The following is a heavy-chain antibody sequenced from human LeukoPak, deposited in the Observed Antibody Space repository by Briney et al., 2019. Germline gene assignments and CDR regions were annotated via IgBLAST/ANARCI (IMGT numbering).Heavy chain of an antibody. CDR3: AKLGFTIFGVVMEDYFDY. Sequence: GGSLRLSCAASEFTFSNYGMHWVRQAPGKGLEWVAFIRYDGSNKYYTDSVKGRFTISRDNSKNTLYLQMNSLRPEDTAVYYCAKLGFTIFGVVMEDYFDYWGQGTLVTVSS. CDR2: IRYDGSNK. D-gene: IGHD3-3*01. CDR1: EFTFSNYG. V-gene: IGHV3-30*02. J-gene: IGHJ4*02.